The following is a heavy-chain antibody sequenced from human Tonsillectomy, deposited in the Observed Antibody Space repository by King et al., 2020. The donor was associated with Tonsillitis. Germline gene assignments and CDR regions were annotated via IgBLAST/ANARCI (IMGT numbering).Heavy chain of an antibody. CDR1: GYSFNSYW. Sequence: VQLVESGAEVKKPGESLKISCKGSGYSFNSYWIGWVRQQPGKGLEWKGIIYPGDSDTRYSPSFQGQVTISTDKSISTAYLQWSSLKASDTAMFYCARRMAAGDFDYWGQGTLVTVSS. V-gene: IGHV5-51*01. CDR3: ARRMAAGDFDY. CDR2: IYPGDSDT. J-gene: IGHJ4*02. D-gene: IGHD6-13*01.